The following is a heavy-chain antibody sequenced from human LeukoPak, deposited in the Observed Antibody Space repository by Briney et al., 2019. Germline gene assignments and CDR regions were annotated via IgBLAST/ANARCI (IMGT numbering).Heavy chain of an antibody. V-gene: IGHV4-61*02. D-gene: IGHD6-13*01. CDR1: GGSISSGSYY. J-gene: IGHJ5*02. Sequence: SETLSLTCTVSGGSISSGSYYWSWIRQPAGKGLEWIGRIYTSGSTNHNPSLKSRVTISVDTSKNQFSLKLSSVTAADTAVYYCARGGYSSSWYGNWFDPWGQGTLVTVSS. CDR3: ARGGYSSSWYGNWFDP. CDR2: IYTSGST.